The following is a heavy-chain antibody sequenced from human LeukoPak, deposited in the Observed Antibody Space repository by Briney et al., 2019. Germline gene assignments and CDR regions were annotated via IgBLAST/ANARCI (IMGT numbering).Heavy chain of an antibody. J-gene: IGHJ4*02. V-gene: IGHV1-69*01. CDR2: IIPIFGTA. Sequence: GASVKLSCKASGGTFSSYAISWVRQAPGQGLEWMGGIIPIFGTANYAQKFQGRVTITADESTSTAYMELSSLRSEDTAVYYCARGPITMVRGVISHFDYWGQGTLVTVSS. D-gene: IGHD3-10*01. CDR1: GGTFSSYA. CDR3: ARGPITMVRGVISHFDY.